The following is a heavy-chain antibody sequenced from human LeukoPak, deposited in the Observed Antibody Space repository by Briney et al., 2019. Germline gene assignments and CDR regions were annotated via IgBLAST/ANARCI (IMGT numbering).Heavy chain of an antibody. J-gene: IGHJ5*01. V-gene: IGHV3-23*01. D-gene: IGHD5-12*01. CDR3: AKDGLRGYDFDS. Sequence: GGSLRLSCATSGFTFGTYAMSWVRQGPGKGLEWVARISNAAGTTDYADSVRGRFTISRDNSHTTLYLQMSSLRVEDTAEYYCAKDGLRGYDFDSWGQGTLVIVSS. CDR2: ISNAAGTT. CDR1: GFTFGTYA.